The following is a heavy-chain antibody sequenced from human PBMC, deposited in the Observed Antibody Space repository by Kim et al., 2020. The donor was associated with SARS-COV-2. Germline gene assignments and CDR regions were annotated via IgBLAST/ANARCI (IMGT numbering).Heavy chain of an antibody. J-gene: IGHJ6*03. CDR2: IYYSGST. D-gene: IGHD2-2*01. V-gene: IGHV4-59*08. CDR1: GGSISSYY. CDR3: ARSPLGYCSSTSSGLVGGYYYYMDV. Sequence: SETLSLTCTVSGGSISSYYWSWIRQPPGKGLEWIGYIYYSGSTNYNPSLKSRVTISVDTSKNQFSLKLSSVTAADTAVYYCARSPLGYCSSTSSGLVGGYYYYMDVWGKGTTVTVSS.